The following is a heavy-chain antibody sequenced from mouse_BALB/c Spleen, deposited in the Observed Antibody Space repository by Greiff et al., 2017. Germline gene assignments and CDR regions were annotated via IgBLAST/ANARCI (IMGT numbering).Heavy chain of an antibody. J-gene: IGHJ4*01. CDR2: IWRGGST. CDR1: GFSLTSYG. Sequence: VHLVESGPSLVQPSQSLSITCTVSGFSLTSYGVHWVRQSPGKGLEWLGVIWRGGSTDYNAAFMSRLSITKDNSKSQVFFKMNSLQADDTAIYYCAKNEPYYAMDYWGQGTSVTVSS. V-gene: IGHV2-5-1*01. CDR3: AKNEPYYAMDY.